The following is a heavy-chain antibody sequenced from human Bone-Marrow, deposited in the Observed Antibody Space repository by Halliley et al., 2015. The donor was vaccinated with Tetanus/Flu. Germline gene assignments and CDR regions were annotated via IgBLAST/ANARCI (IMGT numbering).Heavy chain of an antibody. CDR2: IFSTGYT. CDR3: ARSLNGDYLLFFAS. D-gene: IGHD4-17*01. J-gene: IGHJ4*02. V-gene: IGHV4-31*01. Sequence: GWIGYIFSTGYTASTPSLKSPVTISVDTSKNQFSLNLKSVTAADTAVYYCARSLNGDYLLFFASWDEGSLVTVSS.